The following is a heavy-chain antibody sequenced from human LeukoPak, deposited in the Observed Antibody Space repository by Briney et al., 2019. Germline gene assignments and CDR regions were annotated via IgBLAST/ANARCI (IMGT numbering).Heavy chain of an antibody. V-gene: IGHV3-48*04. Sequence: GGSLRLSCAASGFTFSSYWMSWVRQAPGKGLEWVSYISTSGFTIYYADSVRGRFTISRDNAKNSLFLQMNSLRAEDTAVYYCARAIVRGVTDYWGQGTLVTVSS. CDR3: ARAIVRGVTDY. CDR2: ISTSGFTI. CDR1: GFTFSSYW. J-gene: IGHJ4*02. D-gene: IGHD3-10*01.